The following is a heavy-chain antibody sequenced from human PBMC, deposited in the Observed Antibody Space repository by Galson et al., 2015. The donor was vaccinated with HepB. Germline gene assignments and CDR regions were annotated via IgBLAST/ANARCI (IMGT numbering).Heavy chain of an antibody. CDR2: IYYSGST. Sequence: ETLSLTCTVSGGSISSSSYYWGWIRQPPGKGLEWIGSIYYSGSTYYNPSLKSRVTISVDKSKNQFSLKLSSVTAADTAVYYCASFSYYYYYFDYWGQGTLVTVSS. V-gene: IGHV4-39*07. J-gene: IGHJ4*02. D-gene: IGHD3-10*01. CDR3: ASFSYYYYYFDY. CDR1: GGSISSSSYY.